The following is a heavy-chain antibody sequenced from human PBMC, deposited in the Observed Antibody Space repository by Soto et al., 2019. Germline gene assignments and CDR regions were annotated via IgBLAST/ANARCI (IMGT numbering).Heavy chain of an antibody. CDR3: VRGVSSGWYNWFDP. D-gene: IGHD6-19*01. J-gene: IGHJ5*02. CDR1: GFTFSSYG. V-gene: IGHV3-33*01. Sequence: QVQLVESGGGVVQPGRSLRLSCAASGFTFSSYGMHWVRQAPGKGLEWVAVIWYDGSNKYYADSVKGRFTISRDNSKNTLYLQMNSLSAEDTAVYSCVRGVSSGWYNWFDPWGQGTLVTVSS. CDR2: IWYDGSNK.